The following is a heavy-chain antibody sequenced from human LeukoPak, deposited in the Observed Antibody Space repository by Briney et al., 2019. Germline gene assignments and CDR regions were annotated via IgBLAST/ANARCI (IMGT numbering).Heavy chain of an antibody. CDR1: GGSISSGDYY. Sequence: SETLSLTCTVSGGSISSGDYYWRWSRQPPAKGLEWIGYIYYRGSTYYNPSLKSRVTISVDTSKNQFALKLSSVSAADTAVYYCAREYNWGGDYWGQGTLVTVSS. J-gene: IGHJ4*02. CDR2: IYYRGST. CDR3: AREYNWGGDY. V-gene: IGHV4-30-4*01. D-gene: IGHD1-1*01.